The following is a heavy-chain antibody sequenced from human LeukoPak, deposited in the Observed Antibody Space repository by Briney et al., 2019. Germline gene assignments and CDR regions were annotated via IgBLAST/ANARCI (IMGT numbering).Heavy chain of an antibody. Sequence: GGSLRLSCAASGFTVITNDMIWVRQAPGKGLEWVSVLYSDGNTKYADPVQGRFTISRDNSKNTLYHEMNSLNPDDTAVYYCARGVEPLAANTLAYWGQGTLVTVSS. J-gene: IGHJ4*02. CDR1: GFTVITND. V-gene: IGHV3-53*01. CDR3: ARGVEPLAANTLAY. D-gene: IGHD1-14*01. CDR2: LYSDGNT.